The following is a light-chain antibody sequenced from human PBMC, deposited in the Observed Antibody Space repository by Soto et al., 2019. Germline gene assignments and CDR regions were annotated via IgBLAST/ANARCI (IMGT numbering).Light chain of an antibody. CDR1: QYITNQ. CDR2: AAS. CDR3: QRYNSAPQT. V-gene: IGKV1-27*01. J-gene: IGKJ1*01. Sequence: DIQMTQSPSSLSASVGDRVTITCRASQYITNQLAWYQQEPGKVPKLLIYAASTFQSGFPSRFSGSGSGTDFTLTIGSLQPEDVATYYCQRYNSAPQTFGQGT.